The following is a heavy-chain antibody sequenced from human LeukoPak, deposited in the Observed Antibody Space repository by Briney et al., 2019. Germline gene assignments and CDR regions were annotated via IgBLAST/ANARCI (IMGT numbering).Heavy chain of an antibody. D-gene: IGHD4-17*01. CDR2: IIPIFGTA. CDR1: GGTFSSYA. CDR3: GRDRVHTVTSHDDAFDI. J-gene: IGHJ3*02. Sequence: SVKVSCKASGGTFSSYAISWVRQAPGQGLEWMGRIIPIFGTANYAQKFQGRVTITTDESTSTAYMELSSLRSEDTAVYYCGRDRVHTVTSHDDAFDIWGQGTMVTVSS. V-gene: IGHV1-69*05.